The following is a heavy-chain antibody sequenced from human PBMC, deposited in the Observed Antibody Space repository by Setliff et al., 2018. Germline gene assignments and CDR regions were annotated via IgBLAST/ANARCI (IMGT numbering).Heavy chain of an antibody. V-gene: IGHV3-11*04. CDR3: ARLRGAHSSGYPYYFDY. CDR2: ISGGGSTI. CDR1: GFTFSDYY. D-gene: IGHD3-22*01. J-gene: IGHJ4*02. Sequence: PGGSLRLSCAASGFTFSDYYMSWIRQAPGKGLEWVSYISGGGSTIHYADSVRGRFTISRDNAKNSLYLQMNSLRAEETAVYYCARLRGAHSSGYPYYFDYWGQGALVTVSS.